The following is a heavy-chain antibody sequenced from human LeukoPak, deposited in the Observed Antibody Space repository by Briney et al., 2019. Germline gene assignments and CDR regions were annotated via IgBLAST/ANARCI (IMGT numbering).Heavy chain of an antibody. Sequence: GGSLRLSCAASGFTFSSYAVSWVRQAPGKGLEWVSSISDSGGTTYYADSVKGRFTISRDNSKNTLFLQMNSLRAEDSAVYYCAIDGDLWNYRYRWFDPWGQGTLVTVSS. V-gene: IGHV3-23*01. CDR3: AIDGDLWNYRYRWFDP. D-gene: IGHD3-16*02. CDR2: ISDSGGTT. CDR1: GFTFSSYA. J-gene: IGHJ5*02.